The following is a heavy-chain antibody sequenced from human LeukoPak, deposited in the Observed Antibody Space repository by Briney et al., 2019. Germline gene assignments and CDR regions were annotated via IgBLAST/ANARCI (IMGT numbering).Heavy chain of an antibody. CDR2: MNPESGHT. CDR1: GYTFTNYD. D-gene: IGHD2-15*01. Sequence: ASVKVSCKASGYTFTNYDINWVRQATGQGLEWMGWMNPESGHTGYTQKLQGRVTMTRDTSISTAYLELSSLTSEDTAVYYCASFVSQKRIMVAARIPYYSSYYMDLWGTGTTVTVSS. CDR3: ASFVSQKRIMVAARIPYYSSYYMDL. J-gene: IGHJ6*03. V-gene: IGHV1-8*01.